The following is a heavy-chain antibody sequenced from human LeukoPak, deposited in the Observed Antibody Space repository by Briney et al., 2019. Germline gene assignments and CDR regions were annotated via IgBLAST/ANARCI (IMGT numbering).Heavy chain of an antibody. J-gene: IGHJ4*02. V-gene: IGHV3-23*01. CDR2: ISGSGGST. CDR3: AKAVGLYYGSGYGRVY. D-gene: IGHD3-10*01. Sequence: GGSLRLSCAASGFTFSDYYMSWIRQAPGKGLEWVSAISGSGGSTYYADSVKGRFTISRDNSKNTLYLQMNSLRAEDTAVYYCAKAVGLYYGSGYGRVYWGQGTLVTVSS. CDR1: GFTFSDYY.